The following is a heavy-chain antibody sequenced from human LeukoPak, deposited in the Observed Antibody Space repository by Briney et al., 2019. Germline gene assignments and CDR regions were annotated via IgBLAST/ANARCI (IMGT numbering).Heavy chain of an antibody. V-gene: IGHV4-34*01. CDR1: GGSFSGYY. CDR2: INHSGST. Sequence: SETLSLTCAVYGGSFSGYYWSWIRQPPGKGLEWIGEINHSGSTNYNPSLKSRVTISVDKSKNQFSLKLSSVTPADTAVYYCARDKWEPRYAFDIWGQGTMVTVSS. J-gene: IGHJ3*02. D-gene: IGHD1-26*01. CDR3: ARDKWEPRYAFDI.